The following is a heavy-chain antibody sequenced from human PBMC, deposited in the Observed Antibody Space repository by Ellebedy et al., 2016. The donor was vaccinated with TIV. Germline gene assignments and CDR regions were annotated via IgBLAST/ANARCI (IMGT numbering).Heavy chain of an antibody. J-gene: IGHJ3*02. CDR1: GFSFSTSW. CDR2: IKSDGSST. V-gene: IGHV3-74*01. D-gene: IGHD1-26*01. Sequence: PGGSLRLSCAASGFSFSTSWMYWVRQVPGKGLVWVSRIKSDGSSTRYADSVRGRFTISRDNAENTLYLQMNSLIAEDTAVYYCARQVGNTFDIWGQGTMVTVSS. CDR3: ARQVGNTFDI.